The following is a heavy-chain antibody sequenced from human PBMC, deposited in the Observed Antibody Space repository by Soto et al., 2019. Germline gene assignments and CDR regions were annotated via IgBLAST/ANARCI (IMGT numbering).Heavy chain of an antibody. D-gene: IGHD3-3*01. CDR2: IKSKTDGGTT. CDR3: TTDSGRGITIFVVVIISGAFDI. J-gene: IGHJ3*02. V-gene: IGHV3-15*01. CDR1: GFTFSNAW. Sequence: EVQLVESGGGLVKPGGSLRLSCAASGFTFSNAWMSWVRQAPGKGLEWVGRIKSKTDGGTTDYAAPVKGRFTISRDDSKNTLYLQMNSLKTEDTAVYYCTTDSGRGITIFVVVIISGAFDIWGQGTMVTVSS.